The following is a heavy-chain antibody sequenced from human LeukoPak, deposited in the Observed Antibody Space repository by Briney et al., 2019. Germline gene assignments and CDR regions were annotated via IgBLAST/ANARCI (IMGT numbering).Heavy chain of an antibody. V-gene: IGHV3-30*18. CDR1: GFTFSSYG. D-gene: IGHD3-10*01. J-gene: IGHJ4*02. CDR2: ISYDGSNK. CDR3: AKPTGDFDS. Sequence: GGSLRLSCAASGFTFSSYGMHWVRQAPGKGLEWVAVISYDGSNKYYADSVKGRFTISRDNSKNTLYLQMNSLRAEDTAVYYCAKPTGDFDSWGQGTLVTVSS.